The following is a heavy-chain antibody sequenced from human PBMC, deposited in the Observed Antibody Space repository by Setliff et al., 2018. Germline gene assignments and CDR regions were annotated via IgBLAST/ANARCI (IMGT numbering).Heavy chain of an antibody. CDR1: GDSISSGNW. D-gene: IGHD2-2*01. CDR2: INHSGNT. CDR3: GRESTVVVPSAEGAPHYYYHMDV. J-gene: IGHJ6*03. Sequence: SETLSLTCAVSGDSISSGNWWSWVRQPPEKGLEWIGEINHSGNTNYNPSLKSRVTISVDKSTNQFSLKLISMSAADTAVYYCGRESTVVVPSAEGAPHYYYHMDVWGKGTTVTVSS. V-gene: IGHV4-4*02.